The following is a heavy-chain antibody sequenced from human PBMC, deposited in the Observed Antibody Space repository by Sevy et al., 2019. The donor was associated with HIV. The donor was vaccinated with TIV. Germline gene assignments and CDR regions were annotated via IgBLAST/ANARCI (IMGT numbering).Heavy chain of an antibody. CDR1: GGSISRYY. Sequence: SETLSLSCCVSGGSISRYYWNWIRQTPGKRLEWIGYILYSGSTTYNPSLKSRVTISVDTSKNEFSLKLKSVTAADTAIYYCARVRGSSSSFYIDSWGQGRLVTVSS. J-gene: IGHJ4*02. CDR3: ARVRGSSSSFYIDS. D-gene: IGHD6-6*01. CDR2: ILYSGST. V-gene: IGHV4-59*01.